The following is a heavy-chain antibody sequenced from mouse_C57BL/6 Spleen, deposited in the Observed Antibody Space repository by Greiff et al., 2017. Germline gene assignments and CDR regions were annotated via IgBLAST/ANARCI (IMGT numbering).Heavy chain of an antibody. V-gene: IGHV1-4*01. CDR2: INPSSGYT. CDR3: ANYYGSSYGFAY. Sequence: LQESGAELARPGASVKMSCKASGYTFTSYTMHWVKQRPGQGLEWIGYINPSSGYTKYNQKFKDKATLTADKSSSTAYMQLSSLTSEDSAVYYCANYYGSSYGFAYWGQGTLVTVSA. D-gene: IGHD1-1*01. CDR1: GYTFTSYT. J-gene: IGHJ3*01.